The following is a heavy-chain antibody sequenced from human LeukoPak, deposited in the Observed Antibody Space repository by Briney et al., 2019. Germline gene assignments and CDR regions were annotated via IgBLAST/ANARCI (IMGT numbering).Heavy chain of an antibody. Sequence: PGGSLRLSCAGSGFTFNNAWMSWVRQAPGKGLEWVSVIHSGGSTLYADSVKGRFTISRHNSKNTLYLQVNSLRAEDTAVYFCARGGSSGNDYSSFDIWGQGTMVTVSS. J-gene: IGHJ3*02. CDR1: GFTFNNAW. CDR3: ARGGSSGNDYSSFDI. D-gene: IGHD5-12*01. V-gene: IGHV3-53*04. CDR2: IHSGGST.